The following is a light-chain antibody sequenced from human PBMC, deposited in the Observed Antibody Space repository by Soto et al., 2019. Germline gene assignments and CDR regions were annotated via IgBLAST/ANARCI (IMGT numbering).Light chain of an antibody. Sequence: IQLTQSPSSLSASVGDRVTISCRASQGIANFLAWYQQKPGKAPKLLIYAASTLQSGVPSSFSGSGSGTDFTLTIISLQPADFATYYCQQLNSFPIPFGPGTKVDIK. CDR1: QGIANF. CDR2: AAS. J-gene: IGKJ3*01. CDR3: QQLNSFPIP. V-gene: IGKV1-9*01.